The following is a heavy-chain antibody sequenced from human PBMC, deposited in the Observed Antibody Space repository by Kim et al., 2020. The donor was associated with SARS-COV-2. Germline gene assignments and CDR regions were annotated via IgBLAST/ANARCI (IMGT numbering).Heavy chain of an antibody. D-gene: IGHD3-16*02. CDR1: GGSISSSSYY. CDR3: AGAGLRLGELSLTYWYFDL. CDR2: IYYSGST. Sequence: SKTLSLTCTVSGGSISSSSYYWGWIRQPPGKGLEWIGNIYYSGSTYYNPSLKSRVTISVDTSKNQFSLKLSSVTAADTAVYYCAGAGLRLGELSLTYWYFDLWGRGTLVTVSS. J-gene: IGHJ2*01. V-gene: IGHV4-39*01.